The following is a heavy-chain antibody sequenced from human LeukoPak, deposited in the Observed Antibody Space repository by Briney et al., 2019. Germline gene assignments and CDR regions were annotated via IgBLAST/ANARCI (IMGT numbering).Heavy chain of an antibody. CDR3: ARDKRGYGDYVDY. Sequence: SETLSLTCTVSGGSISSSSYYWGWIRQPPGKGLEWIGSIYYSGSTYHYPSLKSRVTISIDTSENQFSLKLISVTAADTAVYYCARDKRGYGDYVDYWGQGTLVTVSS. V-gene: IGHV4-39*07. J-gene: IGHJ4*02. D-gene: IGHD4-17*01. CDR1: GGSISSSSYY. CDR2: IYYSGST.